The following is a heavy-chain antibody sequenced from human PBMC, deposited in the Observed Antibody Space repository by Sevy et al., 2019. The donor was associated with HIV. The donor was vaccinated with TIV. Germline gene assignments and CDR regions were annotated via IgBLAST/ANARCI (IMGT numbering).Heavy chain of an antibody. V-gene: IGHV3-33*01. CDR3: ARGGYYYDNAAYYALDS. CDR1: GFTFRSFS. Sequence: GSLRLSCSASGFTFRSFSMHWVRQAPGKGLEWVAIIWSDGRFENHGDSVKGRFTISRDNSKNTLYLQMNNVRVEDTAVYYCARGGYYYDNAAYYALDSWGQGTLVTVSS. CDR2: IWSDGRFE. J-gene: IGHJ4*02. D-gene: IGHD3-22*01.